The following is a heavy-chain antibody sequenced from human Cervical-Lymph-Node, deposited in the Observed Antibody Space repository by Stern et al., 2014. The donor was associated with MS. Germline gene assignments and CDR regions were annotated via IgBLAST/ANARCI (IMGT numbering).Heavy chain of an antibody. CDR2: ISYDDNHK. D-gene: IGHD2-8*01. V-gene: IGHV3-30*03. CDR1: GFTFSSYG. Sequence: VQLVESGGDVVQPGRSLRLSCAASGFTFSSYGMHWVRQAPGQGLEWVGVISYDDNHKYYAATVKGRFTISRDNSKNTLHLQMNSVTPDDTAIYYCARDYEDTSMLFDHWGQGTLVTVSS. CDR3: ARDYEDTSMLFDH. J-gene: IGHJ4*02.